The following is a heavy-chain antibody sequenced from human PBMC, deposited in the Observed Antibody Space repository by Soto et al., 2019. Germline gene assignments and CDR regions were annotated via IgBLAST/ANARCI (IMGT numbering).Heavy chain of an antibody. J-gene: IGHJ4*02. CDR1: GFTFSSYA. CDR2: ISYDGSNK. Sequence: PGGSLRLSCAASGFTFSSYAMHWVRQAPGKGLEWVAVISYDGSNKYYADSVKGRFTISRDNSKNTLYLQMNSLRAEDTAVYYCARAFGYFGYWGQGTLVTVSS. CDR3: ARAFGYFGY. V-gene: IGHV3-30-3*01. D-gene: IGHD3-10*01.